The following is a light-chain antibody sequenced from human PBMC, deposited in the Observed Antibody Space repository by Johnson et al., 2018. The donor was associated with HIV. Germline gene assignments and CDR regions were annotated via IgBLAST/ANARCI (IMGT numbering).Light chain of an antibody. CDR1: SSNIGNNY. J-gene: IGLJ1*01. Sequence: QSVLTQPPSVSAAPGQKVTISCSGSSSNIGNNYVSWYQQLPGTAPKLLIYENNKRPSGIPDRFSGSKSGTSATLGITGLQTGDEADYYCGTWDSSLSAVVCGTGTKVTV. V-gene: IGLV1-51*02. CDR2: ENN. CDR3: GTWDSSLSAVV.